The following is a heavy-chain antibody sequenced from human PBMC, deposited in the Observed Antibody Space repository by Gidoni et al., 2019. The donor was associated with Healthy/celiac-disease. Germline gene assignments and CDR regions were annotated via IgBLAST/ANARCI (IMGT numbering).Heavy chain of an antibody. V-gene: IGHV3-30-3*01. J-gene: IGHJ6*02. Sequence: QVQLVESGGGVVQPGRSLRLSCAASGFTFSSSAMHWVRQAPGKGLEWVAVISYDGSNKYYADSVKGRFTISRDNSKNTMYLHMNSLRAEETAVYYCARDVSSSPYYYYYGMDVWGQGTTVTVSS. CDR2: ISYDGSNK. D-gene: IGHD6-13*01. CDR3: ARDVSSSPYYYYYGMDV. CDR1: GFTFSSSA.